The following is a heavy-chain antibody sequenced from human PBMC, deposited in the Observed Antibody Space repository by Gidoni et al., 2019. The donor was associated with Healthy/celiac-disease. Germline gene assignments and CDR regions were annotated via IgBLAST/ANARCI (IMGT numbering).Heavy chain of an antibody. V-gene: IGHV4-34*01. D-gene: IGHD4-17*01. CDR1: GGSFSGYY. CDR3: ARERRGMATVTRRDY. J-gene: IGHJ4*02. CDR2: INHSGST. Sequence: QVQLQQWGAVLLTPSETLSLTCAVYGGSFSGYYWCWLRKPPGKGLEWIGEINHSGSTNYHPSLKSRVTISVDTSKNQFSLKMSSVTAADTAVYYCARERRGMATVTRRDYWGQGTLVTVSS.